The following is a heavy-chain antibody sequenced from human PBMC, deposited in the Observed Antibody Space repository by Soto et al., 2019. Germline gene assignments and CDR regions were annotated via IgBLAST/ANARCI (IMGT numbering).Heavy chain of an antibody. CDR2: IWSDGCKK. Sequence: QVQLEESGGGVVQPGRSLRLSCTASGFTFSSSVMHWVRQAPGRGLEWVAVIWSDGCKKYYAGSVTGRFAISRDNSINTLYLQVGGLSAEDTAVSSCGREVLWSGYLYALDVWGKGTTVTVSS. V-gene: IGHV3-33*01. J-gene: IGHJ6*04. CDR3: GREVLWSGYLYALDV. D-gene: IGHD3-3*01. CDR1: GFTFSSSV.